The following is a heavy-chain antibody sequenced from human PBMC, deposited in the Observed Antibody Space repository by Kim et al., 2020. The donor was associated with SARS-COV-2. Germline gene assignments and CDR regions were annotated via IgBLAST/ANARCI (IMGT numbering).Heavy chain of an antibody. Sequence: ASVKVSCKASGYTFTGYYMHWVRQAPGQGLEWMGRINPNSGGTNYAQKFQGRVTMTRDTSISTAYMELSRLRSDDTAVYYCARAALWLKLDFDYWGQGTLVTVSS. CDR2: INPNSGGT. CDR1: GYTFTGYY. CDR3: ARAALWLKLDFDY. V-gene: IGHV1-2*06. D-gene: IGHD5-18*01. J-gene: IGHJ4*02.